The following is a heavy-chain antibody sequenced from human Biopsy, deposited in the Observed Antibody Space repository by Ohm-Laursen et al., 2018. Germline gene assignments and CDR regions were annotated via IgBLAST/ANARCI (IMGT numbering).Heavy chain of an antibody. J-gene: IGHJ4*02. CDR3: ARHDGNGPFALDS. Sequence: TLSLTCTVSGGSISSGSNYRAWIRQPPGKGLEWIGSVYHSGTTYYSPSLKSRVTISVDTSKNQLSLKVTSVTAADTAAYYCARHDGNGPFALDSWGQGTLVTVSS. CDR1: GGSISSGSNY. V-gene: IGHV4-39*01. CDR2: VYHSGTT. D-gene: IGHD5-24*01.